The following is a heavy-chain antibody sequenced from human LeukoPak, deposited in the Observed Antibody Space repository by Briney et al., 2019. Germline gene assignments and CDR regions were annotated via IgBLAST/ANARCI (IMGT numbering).Heavy chain of an antibody. Sequence: PGGSLRLSCAASGFTFSSYAMSWVRQAPGKGLEWVSAISGSGGSTYYADSVKGRFTISRDNSKNTLYLQMNSLRAEDTAVYYCAKDLRRSSTSSYGMDVWGQGTTVTVSS. V-gene: IGHV3-23*01. CDR2: ISGSGGST. CDR1: GFTFSSYA. D-gene: IGHD2-2*01. J-gene: IGHJ6*02. CDR3: AKDLRRSSTSSYGMDV.